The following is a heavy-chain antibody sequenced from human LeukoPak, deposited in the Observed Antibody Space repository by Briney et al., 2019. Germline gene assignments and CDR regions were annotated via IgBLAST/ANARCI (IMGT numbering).Heavy chain of an antibody. V-gene: IGHV3-21*06. Sequence: GGSLRLSCAASGFTFSSYSMNWVRQAPGKGLEWVSSISSSSSYIYYADSVKGRFTMSRDNARNTLYLQMNSLRAEDTAVYYCARDLGILGATVEFDYWGQGTLVTVSS. CDR2: ISSSSSYI. CDR3: ARDLGILGATVEFDY. CDR1: GFTFSSYS. J-gene: IGHJ4*02. D-gene: IGHD1-26*01.